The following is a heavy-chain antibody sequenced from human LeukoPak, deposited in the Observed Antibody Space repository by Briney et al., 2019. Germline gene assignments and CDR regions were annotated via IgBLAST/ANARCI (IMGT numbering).Heavy chain of an antibody. D-gene: IGHD3-22*01. J-gene: IGHJ4*02. V-gene: IGHV3-48*01. CDR3: ARVSSSSGDY. CDR2: ISSSSSTI. Sequence: GGSLRLSCAASGFTFSSYSMNWVRQAPGKGLEWVSYISSSSSTIYYADSVKGRFTISRDNAKNSLYLQMNSLRAEDTAVYYCARVSSSSGDYWGQGTLVTVSS. CDR1: GFTFSSYS.